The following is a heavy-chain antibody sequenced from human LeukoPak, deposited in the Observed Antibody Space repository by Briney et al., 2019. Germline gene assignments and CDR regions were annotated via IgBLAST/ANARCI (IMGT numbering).Heavy chain of an antibody. CDR2: IYYSGST. CDR3: ARLSIAARPRDY. J-gene: IGHJ4*02. D-gene: IGHD6-6*01. V-gene: IGHV4-39*01. CDR1: GGSISSSSYY. Sequence: SETLSLTCTVSGGSISSSSYYWGWIRQPPGKGLEWIGSIYYSGSTYYNPSLKSRVIISVDTSKNQFSLKRSSVTAADTAVYYCARLSIAARPRDYWGQGTLVTVSS.